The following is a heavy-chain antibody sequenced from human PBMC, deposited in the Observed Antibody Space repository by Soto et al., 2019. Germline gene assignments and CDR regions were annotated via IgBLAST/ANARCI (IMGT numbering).Heavy chain of an antibody. CDR3: ARVVRGAHYYDYGMDV. CDR2: IIPIFGTA. J-gene: IGHJ6*02. V-gene: IGHV1-69*01. D-gene: IGHD3-10*01. Sequence: QVQLVQSGAEVKKPGSSVKVSCKASGGTFSSYAISWVRQAPGQGLEWMGGIIPIFGTANYAQKFQGRVTITADESTSTSYMELSSLRSEDKAVYYCARVVRGAHYYDYGMDVWGQGTTVPVYS. CDR1: GGTFSSYA.